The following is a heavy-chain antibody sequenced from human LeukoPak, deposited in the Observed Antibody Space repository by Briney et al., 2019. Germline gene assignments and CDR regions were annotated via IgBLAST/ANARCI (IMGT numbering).Heavy chain of an antibody. D-gene: IGHD3-10*01. V-gene: IGHV1-69*06. CDR2: IIPIFGTA. Sequence: ASVKVSCKASGGTSSSYAIGWVRQAPGQGLEWMGGIIPIFGTANYAQKFQGRVTITADKSTSTAYMELSSLRSEDTAVYYCARDRRNYYGSGSYYNLDYWGQGTLVTVSS. J-gene: IGHJ4*02. CDR3: ARDRRNYYGSGSYYNLDY. CDR1: GGTSSSYA.